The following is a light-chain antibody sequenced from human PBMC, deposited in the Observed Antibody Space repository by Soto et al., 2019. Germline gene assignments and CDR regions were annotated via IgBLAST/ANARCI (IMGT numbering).Light chain of an antibody. V-gene: IGLV2-14*01. Sequence: QSVLTQPASLSGSPGQSITISCTGTSSDVGGYNYVSWYQQHPGKAPKLMIYEVSNRPSGVSNRFSGSKSGNTASLTISGLQAEDEGDYYCQTYDKRLTAYVFGTGTKVTVL. CDR2: EVS. J-gene: IGLJ1*01. CDR1: SSDVGGYNY. CDR3: QTYDKRLTAYV.